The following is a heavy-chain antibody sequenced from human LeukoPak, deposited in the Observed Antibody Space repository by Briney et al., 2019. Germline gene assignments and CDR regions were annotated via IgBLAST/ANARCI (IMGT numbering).Heavy chain of an antibody. CDR3: ARGPSNYVWFDP. CDR1: GYTFTIYY. CDR2: INPSGGST. D-gene: IGHD4-11*01. V-gene: IGHV1-46*01. J-gene: IGHJ5*02. Sequence: RASVTVSFKASGYTFTIYYMHWVRQAPGQGLEWMGIINPSGGSTSYAQKFQGRVTMTRDMSTSTVYMELSSLRSEDTAVYYCARGPSNYVWFDPWGQGTLVTVSS.